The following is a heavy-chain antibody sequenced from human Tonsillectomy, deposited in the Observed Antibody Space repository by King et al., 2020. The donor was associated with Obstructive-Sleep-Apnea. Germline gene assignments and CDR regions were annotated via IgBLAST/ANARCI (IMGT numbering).Heavy chain of an antibody. CDR2: IFSNDEK. CDR3: ARIRMGTEDAFDI. J-gene: IGHJ3*02. Sequence: FTLKESGPVLVKPTETLTLTCTVSGFSLSNARMGVSWIRQPPGKALDGLAHIFSNDEKSYSTSLKSMHTISKDTSKSQVVLTMTNMDPVDTATYYCARIRMGTEDAFDIWGQGTMVTVSS. V-gene: IGHV2-26*01. CDR1: GFSLSNARMG. D-gene: IGHD1-1*01.